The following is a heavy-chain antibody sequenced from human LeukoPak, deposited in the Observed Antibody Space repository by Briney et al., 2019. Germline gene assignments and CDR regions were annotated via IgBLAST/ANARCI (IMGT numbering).Heavy chain of an antibody. CDR3: VREARGYHYTYFDY. CDR2: IASGFQT. CDR1: GFTLGSHD. D-gene: IGHD5-18*01. Sequence: GGSLRLSCTASGFTLGSHDMHWVRQTTGEGLEWVAAIASGFQTFYAGSVKGRFTVSREDAKNSLYLQINSLRAGDTAVYYCVREARGYHYTYFDYWGQGTLVTVSS. V-gene: IGHV3-13*01. J-gene: IGHJ4*02.